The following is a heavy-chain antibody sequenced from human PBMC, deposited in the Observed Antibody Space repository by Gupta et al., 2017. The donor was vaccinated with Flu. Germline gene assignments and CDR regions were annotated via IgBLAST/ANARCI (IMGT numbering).Heavy chain of an antibody. CDR2: ISYDGSNK. V-gene: IGHV3-30*18. D-gene: IGHD6-19*01. J-gene: IGHJ6*02. CDR1: GFTFSSYG. Sequence: QVQLVESGGGVVQPGRSLGLSCAASGFTFSSYGMHLVRQAPGKGLEWVAVISYDGSNKYYADSVKGRFTISRDNSKNTLYLQMNSLRAEDTAVYYCAKYSTGYSSGRDGMDVLGQGTTVTVSS. CDR3: AKYSTGYSSGRDGMDV.